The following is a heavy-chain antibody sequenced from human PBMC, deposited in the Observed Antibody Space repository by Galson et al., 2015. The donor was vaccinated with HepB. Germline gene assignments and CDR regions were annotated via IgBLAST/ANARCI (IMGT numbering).Heavy chain of an antibody. Sequence: SVKVSCKASGYTFTGYYMHWVRQAPGQGLEWMGWINPNSGGTNYAQKLQGRVTMTRDTSISTAYMELSRLRSDDTAVYYCARARSLDFWSGYLGPFDYWGQGTLVTVSS. CDR2: INPNSGGT. D-gene: IGHD3-3*01. CDR3: ARARSLDFWSGYLGPFDY. J-gene: IGHJ4*02. CDR1: GYTFTGYY. V-gene: IGHV1-2*02.